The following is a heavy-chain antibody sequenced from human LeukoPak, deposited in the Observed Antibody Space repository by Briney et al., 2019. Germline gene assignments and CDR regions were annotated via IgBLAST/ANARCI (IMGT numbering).Heavy chain of an antibody. J-gene: IGHJ4*02. CDR1: GYTFTSYY. CDR3: ARDIIPRTYYDYVWGSRTSRNYFDY. D-gene: IGHD3-16*01. CDR2: INPSGGST. V-gene: IGHV1-46*01. Sequence: GASMKVSCKASGYTFTSYYMHWVRQAPGQGLEWMGIINPSGGSTSYAQKFQGRVTMTRDTSTSTVYMELSSLRSEDTAVYYCARDIIPRTYYDYVWGSRTSRNYFDYWGQGTLVTVSS.